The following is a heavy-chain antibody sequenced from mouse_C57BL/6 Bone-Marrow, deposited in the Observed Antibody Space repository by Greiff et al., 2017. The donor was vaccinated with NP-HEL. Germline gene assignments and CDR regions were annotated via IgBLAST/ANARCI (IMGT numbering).Heavy chain of an antibody. CDR1: GFNIKDDY. Sequence: VQLKQSGAELVRPGASVKLSCTASGFNIKDDYMHWVKQRPEQGLEWIGWIDPENGDTEYASKFQGKATITADTSSNTAYLQLSSLTSEDTAVYYCTISLITTVVADYWGQGTTLTVSS. CDR2: IDPENGDT. CDR3: TISLITTVVADY. V-gene: IGHV14-4*01. J-gene: IGHJ2*01. D-gene: IGHD1-1*01.